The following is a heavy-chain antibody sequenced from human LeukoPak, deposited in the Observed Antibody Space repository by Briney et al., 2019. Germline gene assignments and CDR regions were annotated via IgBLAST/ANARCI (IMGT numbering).Heavy chain of an antibody. CDR1: GFTFSSYA. J-gene: IGHJ3*02. Sequence: GGSLRLSCAASGFTFSSYAMSWVRQAPGKGLEWVSAISGSGGSTYYADSVKGRFTISRDNSKNTLYLQMNSLRAEDTAVYYCAKDYYDSSGYPPDAFDIWGQGTMVTVSS. CDR3: AKDYYDSSGYPPDAFDI. V-gene: IGHV3-23*01. D-gene: IGHD3-22*01. CDR2: ISGSGGST.